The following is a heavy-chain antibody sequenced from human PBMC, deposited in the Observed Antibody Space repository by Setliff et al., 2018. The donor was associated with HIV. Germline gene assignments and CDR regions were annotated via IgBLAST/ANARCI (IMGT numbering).Heavy chain of an antibody. D-gene: IGHD5-12*01. CDR3: ARGVIETDYDYVDIYYYNYMDV. J-gene: IGHJ6*03. CDR1: GGSLSSGSHY. CDR2: FYTSGTT. V-gene: IGHV4-61*09. Sequence: PSETLSLTCSVSGGSLSSGSHYCTWLRQAAGKGLEWIGHFYTSGTTNYNPSLESRVTISVDTSKNQFSLKLSSVTAADTAVYFCARGVIETDYDYVDIYYYNYMDVWGKGTTVTVSS.